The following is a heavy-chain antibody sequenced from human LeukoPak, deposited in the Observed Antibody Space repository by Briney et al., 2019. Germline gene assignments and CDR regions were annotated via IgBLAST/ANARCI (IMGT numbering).Heavy chain of an antibody. J-gene: IGHJ3*02. CDR1: GFTFSSHA. V-gene: IGHV3-23*01. CDR2: IGATGSTA. D-gene: IGHD3-3*01. Sequence: GESLRLSCVGSGFTFSSHAISWVRQAPGKGLEWVSVIGATGSTAFYTDSAKGRFTISRDNSINTLFLQMNSVRAEDTAVYYCAKTIFGVTHAFDIWGQGTMVTVSS. CDR3: AKTIFGVTHAFDI.